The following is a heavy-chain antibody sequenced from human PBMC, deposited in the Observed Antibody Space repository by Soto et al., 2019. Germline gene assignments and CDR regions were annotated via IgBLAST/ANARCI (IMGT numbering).Heavy chain of an antibody. Sequence: ASVKVSCKASGYTFTGYYMHWVRQAPGQGLEWMGWINPNSGGTNYAQKFQGRVTMTRDTSISTAYMELSRLRSDDTAVYYCARYCSSTSCYYYLQHWGQGTLVTVSS. CDR2: INPNSGGT. D-gene: IGHD2-2*01. CDR3: ARYCSSTSCYYYLQH. J-gene: IGHJ1*01. V-gene: IGHV1-2*02. CDR1: GYTFTGYY.